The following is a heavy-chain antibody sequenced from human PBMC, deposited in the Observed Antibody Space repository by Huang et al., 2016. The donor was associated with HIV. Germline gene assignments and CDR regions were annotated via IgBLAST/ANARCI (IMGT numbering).Heavy chain of an antibody. D-gene: IGHD3-22*01. V-gene: IGHV3-74*01. Sequence: EVQLVESGGGLVQPGGSLRLSCAASGFSISSYWLHWVRQAPGRGLWWVSRINSDGGSTSDADSVKGRFTISRDNAKNTLYLQMNSLRAEDTAVYYCARDPRIQSWLNFFDYWGQGTLVSVSS. CDR3: ARDPRIQSWLNFFDY. J-gene: IGHJ4*02. CDR2: INSDGGST. CDR1: GFSISSYW.